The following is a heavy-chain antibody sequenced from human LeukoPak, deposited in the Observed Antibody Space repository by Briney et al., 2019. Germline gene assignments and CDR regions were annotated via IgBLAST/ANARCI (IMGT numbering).Heavy chain of an antibody. CDR3: ARGVRIAVAGYIDC. CDR1: GFTFSSYA. CDR2: ISYDGSNK. J-gene: IGHJ4*02. V-gene: IGHV3-30*04. Sequence: GGSLRLSCAASGFTFSSYAMPWVRRASSKGLEWVAAISYDGSNKKYADSVKGRFTISRDNSKNTLYLQMNSLRSDDTAVYYCARGVRIAVAGYIDCWGQGTLVTVSS. D-gene: IGHD6-19*01.